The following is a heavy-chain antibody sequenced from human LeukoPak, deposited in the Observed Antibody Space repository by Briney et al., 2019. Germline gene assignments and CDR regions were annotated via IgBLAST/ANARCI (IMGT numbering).Heavy chain of an antibody. CDR2: ISAYNGNA. Sequence: GASVKVSCKASEDTFTSFYMHWLRQAPGQGLEWMGWISAYNGNANYAQNLQGRITMTTDTSTSTAYMELTSLRSDDTAVYYCARDYYYDSSGYVDYWGQGTLVTVSS. J-gene: IGHJ4*02. D-gene: IGHD3-22*01. CDR3: ARDYYYDSSGYVDY. V-gene: IGHV1-18*04. CDR1: EDTFTSFY.